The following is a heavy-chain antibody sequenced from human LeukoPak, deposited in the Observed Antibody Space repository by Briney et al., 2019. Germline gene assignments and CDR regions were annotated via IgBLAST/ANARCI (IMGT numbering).Heavy chain of an antibody. Sequence: GGSLRLSCAASGFTFNSCSMNWVRQAPGKGLEWLSYISSSSGTIYYAGSVLGRFTISRDNAKNSLYLQMNSLRDDDTAVYYCAREPALDYWGQGTLVTVSS. V-gene: IGHV3-48*02. CDR2: ISSSSGTI. D-gene: IGHD1-14*01. CDR1: GFTFNSCS. CDR3: AREPALDY. J-gene: IGHJ4*02.